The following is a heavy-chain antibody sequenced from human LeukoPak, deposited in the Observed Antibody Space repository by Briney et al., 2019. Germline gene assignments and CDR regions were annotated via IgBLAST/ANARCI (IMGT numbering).Heavy chain of an antibody. V-gene: IGHV3-53*01. CDR2: IYSGGST. CDR1: GFTFRNYN. CDR3: ARLYYYDSSGYYYPGPYFDY. Sequence: GGSLRLSCAASGFTFRNYNMNWVRQAPGKGLEWVSVIYSGGSTYYADSVKGRFTISRDNSKNTLYLQMNSLRAEDTAVYYCARLYYYDSSGYYYPGPYFDYWGQGTLVTVSS. D-gene: IGHD3-22*01. J-gene: IGHJ4*02.